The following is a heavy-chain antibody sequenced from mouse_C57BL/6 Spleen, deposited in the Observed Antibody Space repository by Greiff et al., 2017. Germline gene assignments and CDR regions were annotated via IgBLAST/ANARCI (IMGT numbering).Heavy chain of an antibody. J-gene: IGHJ2*01. V-gene: IGHV1-55*01. CDR1: GYTFTSYW. D-gene: IGHD2-4*01. CDR3: ARVDYALDY. CDR2: IYPGSGST. Sequence: VKLVESGAELVKPGASVKMSCTASGYTFTSYWITWVKQRPGQGLEWIGDIYPGSGSTNYNEKFKSKATLTVDTSSSTAYMQLSSLTSEDSAVYYCARVDYALDYWGQGTILTVSA.